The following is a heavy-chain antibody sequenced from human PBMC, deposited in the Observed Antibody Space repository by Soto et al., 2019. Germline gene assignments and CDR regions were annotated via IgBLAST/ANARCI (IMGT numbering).Heavy chain of an antibody. CDR2: IYYSGST. Sequence: QVQLQESGPGVVKPSQTLSLTCTVSGGSISSGGYYWSWIRQHPGKGLEWIGYIYYSGSTYYNPSLKSRVTISVDTSKNQFSLKLISVTAADTALYYCARDTLGFTIFGVAQEPYDYYGMDVWGQGTTVTVSS. J-gene: IGHJ6*02. CDR3: ARDTLGFTIFGVAQEPYDYYGMDV. CDR1: GGSISSGGYY. D-gene: IGHD3-3*01. V-gene: IGHV4-31*03.